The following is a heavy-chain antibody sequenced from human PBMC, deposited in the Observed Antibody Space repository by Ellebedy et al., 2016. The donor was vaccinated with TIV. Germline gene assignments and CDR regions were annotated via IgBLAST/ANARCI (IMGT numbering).Heavy chain of an antibody. Sequence: AASVKVSCKASGYTFTNFDINWVRQASGQGLEWMGWMNPKSGNTVYSHKFQGRVTMTSNTPMNTAYMDLTSLRSEDTAVYYCTRGGTKGENKWFDPWGQGTLVIVSS. CDR2: MNPKSGNT. D-gene: IGHD3-10*01. J-gene: IGHJ5*02. CDR1: GYTFTNFD. CDR3: TRGGTKGENKWFDP. V-gene: IGHV1-8*01.